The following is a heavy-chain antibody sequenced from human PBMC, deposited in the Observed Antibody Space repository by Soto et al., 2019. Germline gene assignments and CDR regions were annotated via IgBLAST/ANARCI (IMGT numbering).Heavy chain of an antibody. V-gene: IGHV3-7*01. CDR1: GFTFSSYW. CDR3: ARDSTYSSSWYYYYYMDV. D-gene: IGHD6-13*01. CDR2: IKQDGSEK. J-gene: IGHJ6*03. Sequence: GGSLRLSCAASGFTFSSYWMSWVRQAPGKGLEWVANIKQDGSEKYYVDSVKGRFTISRDNAKNPLYLQMNSLRAEDTAVYYCARDSTYSSSWYYYYYMDVWGKGTTVTVSS.